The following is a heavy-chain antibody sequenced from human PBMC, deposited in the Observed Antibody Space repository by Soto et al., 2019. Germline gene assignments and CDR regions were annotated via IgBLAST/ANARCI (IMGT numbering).Heavy chain of an antibody. CDR3: ATVSWGNTES. V-gene: IGHV3-7*03. CDR1: RFVFSDYW. J-gene: IGHJ5*02. Sequence: EVQLVESGGGSVQPGGSLRLSCAASRFVFSDYWMTWVRQAPGKGLEWVATIQPDGSEKYYVDSVKGRFTISRDNAKSSLDLQMNSFRAEDTAMYYCATVSWGNTESWGRGTLITVSS. D-gene: IGHD3-16*01. CDR2: IQPDGSEK.